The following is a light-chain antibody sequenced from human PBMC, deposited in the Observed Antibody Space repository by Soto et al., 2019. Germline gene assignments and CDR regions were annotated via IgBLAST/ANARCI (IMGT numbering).Light chain of an antibody. CDR3: QQYGSPPHT. Sequence: EMVLTQSPGTLSLSPGERATLSCRASQSVSSSYLAWYQHKPGQAPRLLIYGASSRATGIPDRFSGSGSGTDFTRTISRLEPEDFAVYYCQQYGSPPHTFGQGTKLEIK. CDR1: QSVSSSY. V-gene: IGKV3-20*01. CDR2: GAS. J-gene: IGKJ2*01.